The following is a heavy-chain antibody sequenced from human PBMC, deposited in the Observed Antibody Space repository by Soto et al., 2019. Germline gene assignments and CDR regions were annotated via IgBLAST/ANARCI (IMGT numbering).Heavy chain of an antibody. D-gene: IGHD3-10*01. V-gene: IGHV3-30-3*01. CDR2: ISFDGSDT. CDR3: ARVGVASASYSFYFDY. J-gene: IGHJ4*02. Sequence: PGGSLRLSCGASGFAFSTYPMHWVRQAPGKGLDWVAVISFDGSDTYYADSVKGRFTISRDNSKNTLYLQMNSLRPEDTAVYYCARVGVASASYSFYFDYWGRGILVTVSS. CDR1: GFAFSTYP.